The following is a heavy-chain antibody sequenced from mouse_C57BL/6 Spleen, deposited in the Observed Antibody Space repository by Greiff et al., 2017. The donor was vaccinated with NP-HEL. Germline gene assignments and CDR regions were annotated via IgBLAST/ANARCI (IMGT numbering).Heavy chain of an antibody. CDR2: ISSGGDYI. CDR3: TRDYYGSSFSMDY. Sequence: EVQVVESGEGLVKPGGSLKLSCAASGFTFSSYAMSWVRQTPEKRLEWVAYISSGGDYIYYADTVKGRFTISRDNARNTLYLQMSSLKSEDTAMYYCTRDYYGSSFSMDYWGQGTSVTVSS. CDR1: GFTFSSYA. D-gene: IGHD1-1*01. V-gene: IGHV5-9-1*02. J-gene: IGHJ4*01.